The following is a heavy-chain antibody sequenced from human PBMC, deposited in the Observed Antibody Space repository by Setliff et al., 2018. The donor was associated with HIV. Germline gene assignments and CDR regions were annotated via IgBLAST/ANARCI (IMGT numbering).Heavy chain of an antibody. J-gene: IGHJ2*01. V-gene: IGHV4-61*02. CDR3: SRGPPFDR. CDR1: GDSMTSGSYY. Sequence: PSETLSLTCTVSGDSMTSGSYYWTWIRQPAGKRLEWIGRVTVNGATEYNPSLQSRVTISVDTSENQFSLKVTSVTAADTATDYCSRGPPFDRWGRGTLVTVSS. CDR2: VTVNGAT.